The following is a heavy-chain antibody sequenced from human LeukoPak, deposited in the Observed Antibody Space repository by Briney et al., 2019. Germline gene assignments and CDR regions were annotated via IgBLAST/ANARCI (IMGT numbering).Heavy chain of an antibody. D-gene: IGHD2-2*01. CDR2: INHSGST. CDR1: GGSFSGFY. CDR3: ASYRSLPAKKRYYYYGMDV. J-gene: IGHJ6*02. V-gene: IGHV4-34*01. Sequence: PSETLSLTCAVYGGSFSGFYWNWIRQPPGKGLEWIGEINHSGSTNYNPSLKSRVTISVDTSKNQFSLKLSSVTAADTAVYYCASYRSLPAKKRYYYYGMDVWGQGTTVTVSS.